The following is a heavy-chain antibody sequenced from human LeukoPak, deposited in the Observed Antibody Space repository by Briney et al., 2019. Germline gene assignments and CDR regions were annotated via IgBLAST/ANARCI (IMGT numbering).Heavy chain of an antibody. J-gene: IGHJ4*02. Sequence: GGSLRLSCAASGFTFSSYSMNWVRQAPGKGLEWVSSISSSSSYIYYADSVKGRFTISRDNAKNSLYLQMNSLRAEDTAVYYCAKNYYDNSALGWASFDYWGQGTLVTVSS. CDR3: AKNYYDNSALGWASFDY. CDR1: GFTFSSYS. D-gene: IGHD3-22*01. CDR2: ISSSSSYI. V-gene: IGHV3-21*04.